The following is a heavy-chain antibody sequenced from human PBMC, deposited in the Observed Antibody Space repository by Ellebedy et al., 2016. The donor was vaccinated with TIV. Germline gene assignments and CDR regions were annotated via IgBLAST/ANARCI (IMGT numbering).Heavy chain of an antibody. D-gene: IGHD2-15*01. CDR2: MTNSGGSK. CDR3: AKDVVAPGLAFDY. J-gene: IGHJ4*02. Sequence: GESLKISCAASGFTFSDYHMSWFRQVPGKGLEWVSYMTNSGGSKDYADAVKGRFTISRDNTENSLYLQMNSLRAEDTAVYYCAKDVVAPGLAFDYWGQGTLVTGSS. V-gene: IGHV3-11*01. CDR1: GFTFSDYH.